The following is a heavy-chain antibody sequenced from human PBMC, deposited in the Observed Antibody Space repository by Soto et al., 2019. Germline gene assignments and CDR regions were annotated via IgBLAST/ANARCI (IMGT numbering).Heavy chain of an antibody. J-gene: IGHJ6*02. Sequence: QVQLVESGGGVVQPGRSLRLSCAASGFTFSSYAMHWVRQAPGKGLEWVAVISYDGSNKYYADSVKGRFTISRDNSKNTLYLQMNSLRAEDTAVYYCARDLANWSYGMDVWCQGTTVTVSS. CDR1: GFTFSSYA. CDR3: ARDLANWSYGMDV. V-gene: IGHV3-30-3*01. CDR2: ISYDGSNK.